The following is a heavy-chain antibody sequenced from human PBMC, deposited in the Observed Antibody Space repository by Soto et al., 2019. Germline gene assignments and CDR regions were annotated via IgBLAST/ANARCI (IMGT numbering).Heavy chain of an antibody. CDR3: TSAGQYCTSTTCKAY. V-gene: IGHV3-15*07. CDR1: GFGFTNSW. CDR2: IKSKNDGGTT. D-gene: IGHD2-2*01. J-gene: IGHJ4*02. Sequence: EVQVVESGGGLVKPGGSLRLSCAASGFGFTNSWMNWVRQAPGKGLEWVGRIKSKNDGGTTDYAAPVQGRFTMSRDDSKTTIYLQMNSLKTEDTAVYYCTSAGQYCTSTTCKAYWGQGTPVTVSS.